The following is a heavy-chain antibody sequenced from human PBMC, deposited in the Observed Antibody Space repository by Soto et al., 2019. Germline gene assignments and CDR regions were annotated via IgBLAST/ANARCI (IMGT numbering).Heavy chain of an antibody. CDR1: GFTFSSYS. V-gene: IGHV3-48*01. D-gene: IGHD5-12*01. J-gene: IGHJ4*02. CDR2: ISSSSSTI. Sequence: VGSLRLSCAASGFTFSSYSMNWVRQAPGKGLEWVSYISSSSSTIYYADSVKGRFTISRDNAKNSLDLQMNSLRAEDTAVYYCARDQDGYSGSSFDYWGPGTLVTVSS. CDR3: ARDQDGYSGSSFDY.